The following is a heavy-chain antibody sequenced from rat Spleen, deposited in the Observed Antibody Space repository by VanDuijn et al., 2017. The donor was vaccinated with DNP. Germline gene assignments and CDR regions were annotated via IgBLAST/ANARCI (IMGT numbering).Heavy chain of an antibody. CDR3: ARGGVRYSGDFYAMDA. J-gene: IGHJ4*01. CDR1: GFSLTSHH. Sequence: QVQLKESGPGLVQPSQTLSLACTVSGFSLTSHHVHWVRQPTGKGLEWMGIIWTGGSTDYNSALKSRLSISRDTSKSQVFLKMNSLQTEDIATYYCARGGVRYSGDFYAMDAWGQGTSVTVSS. CDR2: IWTGGST. V-gene: IGHV2-30*01. D-gene: IGHD1-1*01.